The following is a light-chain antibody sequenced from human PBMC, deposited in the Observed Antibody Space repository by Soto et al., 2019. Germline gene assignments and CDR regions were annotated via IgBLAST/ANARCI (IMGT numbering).Light chain of an antibody. CDR2: DAS. V-gene: IGKV3-11*01. Sequence: EIVLIQSPGTLSLSPAERATLSCRASQSVNSNLAWYQQNPGQAPRLLIFDASMRATGIPARFSGSGSGTDFTLTISTLEPEDFAVYYCQQHSDWPLTFGGGTKVEIK. CDR1: QSVNSN. J-gene: IGKJ4*01. CDR3: QQHSDWPLT.